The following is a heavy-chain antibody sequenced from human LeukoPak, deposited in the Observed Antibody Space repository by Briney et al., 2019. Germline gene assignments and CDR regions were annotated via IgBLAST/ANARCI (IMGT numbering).Heavy chain of an antibody. V-gene: IGHV1-69*04. J-gene: IGHJ6*02. Sequence: ASVKVSCKASGGTFSSYAISWVRQAPGQGLEWMGRIIPILGIANYAQKFQGRVAITADKSTSTAYMELSSLRSEDTAVYYCATLLEWLPYYYYGMDVWGQGTTVTVSS. CDR2: IIPILGIA. CDR3: ATLLEWLPYYYYGMDV. D-gene: IGHD3-3*01. CDR1: GGTFSSYA.